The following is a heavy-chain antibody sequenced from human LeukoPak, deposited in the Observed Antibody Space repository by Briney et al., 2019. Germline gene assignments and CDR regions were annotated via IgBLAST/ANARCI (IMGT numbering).Heavy chain of an antibody. D-gene: IGHD4-11*01. CDR1: GYSITNGYY. CDR2: IYYSGNT. J-gene: IGHJ4*02. CDR3: ARRYSNYFFDY. V-gene: IGHV4-38-2*01. Sequence: SETLSLTCAVSGYSITNGYYWAWIRQSPGKGLEWIGNIYYSGNTYYNPSLKSRVTISVDTSKNQFSLMLSSVTAADTAAYYCARRYSNYFFDYWGQGTLVTVSS.